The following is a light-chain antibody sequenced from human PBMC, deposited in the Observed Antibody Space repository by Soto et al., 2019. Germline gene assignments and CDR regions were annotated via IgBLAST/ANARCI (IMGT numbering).Light chain of an antibody. CDR2: EVS. J-gene: IGLJ1*01. CDR1: SSDVGGYNS. CDR3: SSYAGSNNYV. V-gene: IGLV2-8*01. Sequence: QSALTQPPSASGSPGQSVTISCTGTSSDVGGYNSVSWYQHHPGKAPKLMIYEVSKRPSGVPDRFSGSKSANTASLTVSGLVAEDEADYYCSSYAGSNNYVCGTGTKLTVL.